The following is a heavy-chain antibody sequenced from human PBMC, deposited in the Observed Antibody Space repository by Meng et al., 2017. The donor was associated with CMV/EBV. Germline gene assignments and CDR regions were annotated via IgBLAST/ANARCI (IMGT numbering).Heavy chain of an antibody. CDR2: ISYDGSNK. D-gene: IGHD3-3*01. J-gene: IGHJ3*02. Sequence: GGSLRLSCAASGFTFSSYAMHWVRQAPGKGLEWVAVISYDGSNKYYADSVKGRFTISRDNSKNTLYLQMNSLRAEDTAVYYCARGNNYDFWSGDAFDIWGQGTMVTVSS. CDR1: GFTFSSYA. V-gene: IGHV3-30-3*01. CDR3: ARGNNYDFWSGDAFDI.